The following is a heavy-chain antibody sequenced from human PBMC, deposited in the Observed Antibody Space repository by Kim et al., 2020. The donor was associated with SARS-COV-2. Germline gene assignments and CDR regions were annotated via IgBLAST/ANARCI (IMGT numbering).Heavy chain of an antibody. CDR1: GFTFGDYA. V-gene: IGHV3-49*03. D-gene: IGHD3-3*01. Sequence: GGSLRLSCTASGFTFGDYAMSWFRQAPGKGLEWVGFIRSKAYGGTTEYAASVKGRFTISRDDSKSIAYLQMNSLKTEDTAVYYSTRSRVDFWSGYYPPDYWGQGTLVTVSS. CDR2: IRSKAYGGTT. CDR3: TRSRVDFWSGYYPPDY. J-gene: IGHJ4*02.